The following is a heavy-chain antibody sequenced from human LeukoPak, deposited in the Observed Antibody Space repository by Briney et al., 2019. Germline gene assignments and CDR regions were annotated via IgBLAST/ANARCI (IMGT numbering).Heavy chain of an antibody. CDR1: GYTFTSYG. V-gene: IGHV1-69*13. CDR2: IIPLFGRT. Sequence: GASVKVSCKASGYTFTSYGISWVRQAPGQGLEWMGGIIPLFGRTNYAQKFQGRVTITADESTSTAYLELSSLRSGDTAVYYCARSILTGITVNPFEYWGRGTLVTVSS. CDR3: ARSILTGITVNPFEY. J-gene: IGHJ4*02. D-gene: IGHD3-9*01.